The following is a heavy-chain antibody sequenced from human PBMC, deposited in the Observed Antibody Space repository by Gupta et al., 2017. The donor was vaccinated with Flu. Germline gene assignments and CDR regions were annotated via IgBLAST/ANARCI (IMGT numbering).Heavy chain of an antibody. D-gene: IGHD4-17*01. Sequence: QVHLQESGPGLVKPSETLSLTCTVSAGSTNSYYWTWIRQPPGKGLEWIGYNFFVGNTGRTNYNPSLKSRVTISVDTSKNQISLQMKSVTAADTALYYCARASPTVTALDYWGQGTLVTVSS. CDR2: NFFVGNTGRT. CDR1: AGSTNSYY. CDR3: ARASPTVTALDY. J-gene: IGHJ4*02. V-gene: IGHV4-59*01.